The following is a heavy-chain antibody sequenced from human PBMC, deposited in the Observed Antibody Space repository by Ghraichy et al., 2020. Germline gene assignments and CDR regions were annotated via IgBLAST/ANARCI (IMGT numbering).Heavy chain of an antibody. D-gene: IGHD2-15*01. Sequence: SETLSLTCAVYGGSFSGYYWSWIRQPPGKGLEWIGEINHSGSTNYNPSLKSRVTISVDTSKNQFSLKLCSVTAADTAVYYCARVAVVVVAARFYYYYGMDVWGQGTTVTVSS. J-gene: IGHJ6*02. CDR2: INHSGST. V-gene: IGHV4-34*01. CDR3: ARVAVVVVAARFYYYYGMDV. CDR1: GGSFSGYY.